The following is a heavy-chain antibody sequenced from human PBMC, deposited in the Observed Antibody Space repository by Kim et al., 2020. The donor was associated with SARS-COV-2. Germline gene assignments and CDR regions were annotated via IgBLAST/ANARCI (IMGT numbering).Heavy chain of an antibody. D-gene: IGHD6-19*01. CDR1: GFTFSSYG. Sequence: GGSLRLSCAASGFTFSSYGMHWVRQAPGKGLEWVAVIWYDGSNKYYADSVKGRFTISRDNSKNTLYLQMNSLRAEDTAVYYCAKDWETVAGTYYYGMDVWGQGTTVTVSS. CDR3: AKDWETVAGTYYYGMDV. CDR2: IWYDGSNK. J-gene: IGHJ6*02. V-gene: IGHV3-33*06.